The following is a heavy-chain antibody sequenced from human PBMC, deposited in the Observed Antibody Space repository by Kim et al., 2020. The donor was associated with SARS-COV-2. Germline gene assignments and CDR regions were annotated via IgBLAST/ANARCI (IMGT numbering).Heavy chain of an antibody. J-gene: IGHJ4*02. CDR3: TRAKVATNAFDS. Sequence: GGSLRLSCEASGFTFSGLWMDWVRQAPGRGRLWVSRVNTDGSDKPYADSVKGRFTVSRDNAKNTLYLQMNRLRADDTAVYYCTRAKVATNAFDSWGQGILVTVSS. CDR1: GFTFSGLW. D-gene: IGHD1-1*01. V-gene: IGHV3-74*03. CDR2: VNTDGSDK.